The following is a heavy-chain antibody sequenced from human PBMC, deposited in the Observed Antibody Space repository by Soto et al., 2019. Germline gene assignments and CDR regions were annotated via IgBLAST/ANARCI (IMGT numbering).Heavy chain of an antibody. J-gene: IGHJ4*02. CDR3: ASELYYDILTGGAVDY. CDR1: GFTFSGSA. D-gene: IGHD3-9*01. CDR2: IRSKANSYAT. V-gene: IGHV3-73*02. Sequence: EVQLVESGGGLVQPGGSLKLSCAASGFTFSGSAMHWVRQASGKGLEWVGRIRSKANSYATAYAASVKGRFTISRDDSKNTAYLQMNSLKTEDTAVYYCASELYYDILTGGAVDYWGQGTLVTVSS.